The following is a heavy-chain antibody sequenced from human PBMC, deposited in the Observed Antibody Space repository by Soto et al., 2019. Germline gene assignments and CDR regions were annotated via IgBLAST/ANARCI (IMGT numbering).Heavy chain of an antibody. CDR2: ISSSTDYI. Sequence: GGSLRLSCAASGFTFSGYGMNWVRQALGKGLEWVSSISSSTDYIYYADSVKGRFTISRDNAKNSLYLQMNSLRAEDSAVYYCARVYYYDSSGFLIWGQGTLVTVSS. J-gene: IGHJ4*02. V-gene: IGHV3-21*01. CDR3: ARVYYYDSSGFLI. CDR1: GFTFSGYG. D-gene: IGHD3-22*01.